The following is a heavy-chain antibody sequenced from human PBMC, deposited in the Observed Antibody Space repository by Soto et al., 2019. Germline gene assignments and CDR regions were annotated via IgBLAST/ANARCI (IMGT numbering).Heavy chain of an antibody. Sequence: QVQLVQSGAEVKKPGASVKVSCKASGNTFSNYYIHWVRQAPGQGLEWMGTINPSGGHTTYAQKFLGRVTRTMDTSTSTLYMEVTRLRSEDTAVYYCARGGHVVVVTAAFDYWGQGTLVTVSS. CDR2: INPSGGHT. J-gene: IGHJ4*02. CDR3: ARGGHVVVVTAAFDY. CDR1: GNTFSNYY. V-gene: IGHV1-46*03. D-gene: IGHD2-21*02.